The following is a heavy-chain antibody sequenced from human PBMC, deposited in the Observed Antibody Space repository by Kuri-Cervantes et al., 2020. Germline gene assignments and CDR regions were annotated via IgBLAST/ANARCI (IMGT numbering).Heavy chain of an antibody. Sequence: GEPLKISCAASGFTFDDYGMSWVRQAPGKGLEWVSGINWNGGSTGYADSVKGRFTISRDNSKNTLYLQMNSLRAEDTAVYYCAKGERDYEFWSGYYEMSYYYYYGMDVWGQGTTVTVSS. J-gene: IGHJ6*02. CDR2: INWNGGST. CDR3: AKGERDYEFWSGYYEMSYYYYYGMDV. CDR1: GFTFDDYG. D-gene: IGHD3-3*01. V-gene: IGHV3-20*04.